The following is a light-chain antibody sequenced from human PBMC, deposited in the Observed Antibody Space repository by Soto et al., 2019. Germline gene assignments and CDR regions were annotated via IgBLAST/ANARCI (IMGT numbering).Light chain of an antibody. V-gene: IGKV1-39*01. CDR1: QTIIRY. CDR2: AAS. CDR3: QQSYSTLFT. J-gene: IGKJ3*01. Sequence: DIQMTQSPSSLSASVGDRVTITCRASQTIIRYLNWYQQKPGRAPHLLIYAASTLQSGVPSRFSGSGSGTELTLTISSLQPEDFATYYCQQSYSTLFTFGPGTKVEIK.